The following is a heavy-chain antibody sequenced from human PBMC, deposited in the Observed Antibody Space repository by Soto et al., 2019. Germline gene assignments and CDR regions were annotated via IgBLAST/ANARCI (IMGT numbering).Heavy chain of an antibody. Sequence: VQLVESGGGLVKPGGSLRLSCAASGFTFSDYYMSWIRQAPGKGLEWVSYISSSSSYTNYADSVKGRFTISRDNAKNSLYLQMNSLRADDTAVYYCARDHHRYSGYDYVDYWGQGTLVTVSS. V-gene: IGHV3-11*05. CDR1: GFTFSDYY. CDR2: ISSSSSYT. J-gene: IGHJ4*02. D-gene: IGHD5-12*01. CDR3: ARDHHRYSGYDYVDY.